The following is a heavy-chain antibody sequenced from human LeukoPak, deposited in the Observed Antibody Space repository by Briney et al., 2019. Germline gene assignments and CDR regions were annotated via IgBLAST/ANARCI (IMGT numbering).Heavy chain of an antibody. CDR1: GFTFSGYS. J-gene: IGHJ4*02. Sequence: SGGSLRLSCAASGFTFSGYSMNWVRQAPGKGLEWVSSISSSSSYIYYADSVKGRFTISRDNAKNSLYLQMNSLRAEDTAVYYCARVEMVAAAGKVDYWGQGTLVSVSP. V-gene: IGHV3-21*01. D-gene: IGHD6-13*01. CDR3: ARVEMVAAAGKVDY. CDR2: ISSSSSYI.